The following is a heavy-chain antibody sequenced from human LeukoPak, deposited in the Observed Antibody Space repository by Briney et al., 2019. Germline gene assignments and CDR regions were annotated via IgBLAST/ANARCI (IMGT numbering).Heavy chain of an antibody. CDR1: GFTFSSYG. CDR3: ARLSGSYYYMDV. V-gene: IGHV3-23*01. CDR2: ISGSGGST. J-gene: IGHJ6*03. D-gene: IGHD1-26*01. Sequence: GGSLRLSCAASGFTFSSYGMSWVRQAPGKGLEWASAISGSGGSTYYADSVKGRFTISRDNSKNTLYLQMNSLRAEDTAVYYCARLSGSYYYMDVWGKGTTVTISS.